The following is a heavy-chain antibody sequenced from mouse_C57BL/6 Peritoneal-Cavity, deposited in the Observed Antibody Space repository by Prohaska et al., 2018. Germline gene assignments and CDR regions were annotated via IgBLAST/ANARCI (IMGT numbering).Heavy chain of an antibody. V-gene: IGHV3-6*01. Sequence: TISFTGYSITSGYYWNWIRQFPGNKLEWMGHISYDGSNNYNPSLKNRISITRDTSKNQFFLKLNSVTTEDTSTYYCASSNYAWFAYWGQATLVTVSA. D-gene: IGHD2-5*01. CDR1: GYSITSGYY. CDR2: ISYDGSN. J-gene: IGHJ3*01. CDR3: ASSNYAWFAY.